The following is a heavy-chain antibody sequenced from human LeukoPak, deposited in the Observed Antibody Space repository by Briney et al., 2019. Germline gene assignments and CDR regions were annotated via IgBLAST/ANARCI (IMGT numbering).Heavy chain of an antibody. CDR3: AKDPGGWVDY. D-gene: IGHD5-12*01. CDR2: FSGSRNYI. CDR1: GFTFSSYT. J-gene: IGHJ4*02. V-gene: IGHV3-21*04. Sequence: GGSLRLSCAASGFTFSSYTMNWVRQAPGKGLEWVASFSGSRNYIYYADSVKGRFTISRDTSKYTLYLQMNSLRAEDTAVYFCAKDPGGWVDYWGQGTLVTVSS.